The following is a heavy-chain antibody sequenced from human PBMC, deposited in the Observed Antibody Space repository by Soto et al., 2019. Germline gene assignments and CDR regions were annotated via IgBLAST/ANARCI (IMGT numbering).Heavy chain of an antibody. CDR1: NYLFGAFG. CDR3: ARISARRNAFDV. CDR2: ITPYNGNT. Sequence: QVQLVQSGAEVKNPGASVKVSCQASNYLFGAFGISWVRQAPGQGLEWMGWITPYNGNTHYAEKFQDRVTMTADKSTTTAHMEVRRLRSDDTSVYSGARISARRNAFDVWGQGTVVTVSS. J-gene: IGHJ3*01. V-gene: IGHV1-18*01.